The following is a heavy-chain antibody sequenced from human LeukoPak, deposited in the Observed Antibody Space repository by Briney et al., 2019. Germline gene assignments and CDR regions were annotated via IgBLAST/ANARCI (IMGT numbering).Heavy chain of an antibody. J-gene: IGHJ4*02. CDR3: WLQLNYFDY. CDR1: GYTFTAYY. Sequence: ASVKVSCKASGYTFTAYYMHWVRQAPGQGLEWMGWMNPNSGNTGYAQKFQGRVTMTRNTSISTAYMELSSLRSEDTAVYYCWLQLNYFDYWGQGTLVTVSS. D-gene: IGHD5-24*01. V-gene: IGHV1-8*02. CDR2: MNPNSGNT.